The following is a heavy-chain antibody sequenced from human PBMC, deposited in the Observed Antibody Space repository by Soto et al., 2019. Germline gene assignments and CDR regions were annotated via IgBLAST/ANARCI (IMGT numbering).Heavy chain of an antibody. J-gene: IGHJ6*02. CDR3: ARGPPTNDYYYYYGMDV. CDR1: GFTFSSYD. CDR2: IGTAGDT. V-gene: IGHV3-13*01. D-gene: IGHD1-1*01. Sequence: GGSLRLSCAASGFTFSSYDMHWVRQATGKGLEWVSAIGTAGDTYYPGSVKGRFTISRENAKNSLYLQMNSLRAEDTAVYYCARGPPTNDYYYYYGMDVWGQGTTVTVSS.